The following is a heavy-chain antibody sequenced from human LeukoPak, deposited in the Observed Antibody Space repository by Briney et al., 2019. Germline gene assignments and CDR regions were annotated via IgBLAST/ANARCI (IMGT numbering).Heavy chain of an antibody. D-gene: IGHD2/OR15-2a*01. Sequence: SETLSLTCAVYGGSFSGYYWSWIRQPPGKGLEWIGTIYYSGSTYYNPSLKSRITISVDTSKNQFSLKMRSVTAAGTAVYYCARPTSKLGSFDYWGQGTLVTVSS. V-gene: IGHV4-34*01. CDR2: IYYSGST. J-gene: IGHJ4*02. CDR1: GGSFSGYY. CDR3: ARPTSKLGSFDY.